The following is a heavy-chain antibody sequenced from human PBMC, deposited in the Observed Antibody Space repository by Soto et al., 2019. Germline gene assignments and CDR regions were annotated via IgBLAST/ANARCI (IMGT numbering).Heavy chain of an antibody. J-gene: IGHJ4*02. D-gene: IGHD3-16*02. CDR3: ARSPSTYDYVWGSYRYGFDY. CDR2: IYYSGST. Sequence: PSETLSRTCTVSGGSISSYYWSWIRQPPGKGLEWIGYIYYSGSTNYNPSLKSRVTISVDTSKNQFSLKLSSVTAADTAVYYCARSPSTYDYVWGSYRYGFDYWGQGTLVTVSS. V-gene: IGHV4-59*01. CDR1: GGSISSYY.